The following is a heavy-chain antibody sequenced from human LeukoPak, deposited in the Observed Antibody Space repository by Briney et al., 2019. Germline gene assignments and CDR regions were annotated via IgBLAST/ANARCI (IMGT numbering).Heavy chain of an antibody. J-gene: IGHJ4*02. D-gene: IGHD6-6*01. CDR2: ISSSSSYI. CDR1: GFTFSSYS. CDR3: AREGNSSSAYFDY. Sequence: PGGSLRLSCAASGFTFSSYSMNWVRQAPGKGLEWVSSISSSSSYIYYADSVKGRFTISRDNAKNSLYLQMNSLRAEDTAVYYCAREGNSSSAYFDYWGQGTLVTVSS. V-gene: IGHV3-21*01.